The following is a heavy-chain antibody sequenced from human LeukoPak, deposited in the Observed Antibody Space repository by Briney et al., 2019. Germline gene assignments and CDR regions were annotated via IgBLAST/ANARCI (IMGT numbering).Heavy chain of an antibody. V-gene: IGHV1-2*02. J-gene: IGHJ4*02. CDR3: ARWGSAVADY. CDR1: VTGYY. Sequence: ASVKVSCKASVTGYYIHWVRQAPGQGLGCMGWINPNSGDTNYAQKFQGRVTMTRDMSISTAYMELSRLTSGDTAVYYCARWGSAVADYWGQGTLVTVSS. CDR2: INPNSGDT. D-gene: IGHD6-19*01.